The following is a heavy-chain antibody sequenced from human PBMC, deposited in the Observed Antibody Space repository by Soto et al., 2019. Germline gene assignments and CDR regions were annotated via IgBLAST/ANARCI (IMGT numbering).Heavy chain of an antibody. Sequence: PSETLSPTCTVSGGSISSYYWSWIRQPPGKGLEWIGYIYYSGSTNYNPSLKSRVTISVDTSKNQFSLKLSSVTAADTAVYYCATLAYCVGDCYYFDYWGQGTLVTVSS. V-gene: IGHV4-59*01. J-gene: IGHJ4*02. D-gene: IGHD2-21*02. CDR3: ATLAYCVGDCYYFDY. CDR2: IYYSGST. CDR1: GGSISSYY.